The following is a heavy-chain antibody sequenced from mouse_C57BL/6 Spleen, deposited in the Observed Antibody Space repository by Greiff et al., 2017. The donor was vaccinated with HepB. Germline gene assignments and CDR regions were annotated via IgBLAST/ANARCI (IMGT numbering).Heavy chain of an antibody. V-gene: IGHV5-17*01. CDR2: ISSGSSTI. J-gene: IGHJ4*01. CDR1: GFTFSDYG. Sequence: EVQLQESGGGLVKPGGSLKLSCAASGFTFSDYGMHWVRQAPEKGLEWVAYISSGSSTIYYADTEKGRFTISRDNAKNTLFLQMTSLRSEDTAMYYCARGGAMDYWGQGTSVTVSS. CDR3: ARGGAMDY.